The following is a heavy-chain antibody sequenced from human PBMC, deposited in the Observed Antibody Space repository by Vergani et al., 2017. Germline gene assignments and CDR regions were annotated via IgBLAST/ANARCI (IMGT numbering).Heavy chain of an antibody. J-gene: IGHJ4*02. D-gene: IGHD2-15*01. CDR1: GGSISSYY. CDR3: ASDSRDCSGGSCYGY. Sequence: QVQLQESGPGLVKPSETLSLTCTVSGGSISSYYWSWIRQPPGKGLEWIGYIYYSGSTNYNPSLKSRVTISVDTSKNQFSLKLSSVTAADTAVYYRASDSRDCSGGSCYGYWGQGTLVTVSS. CDR2: IYYSGST. V-gene: IGHV4-59*01.